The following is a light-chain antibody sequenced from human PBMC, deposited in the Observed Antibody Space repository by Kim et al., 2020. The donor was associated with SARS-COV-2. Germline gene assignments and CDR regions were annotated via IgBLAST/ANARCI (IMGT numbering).Light chain of an antibody. CDR1: HGGLTSNNRNA. V-gene: IGKV4-1*01. Sequence: GTISCKSSHGGLTSNNRNAVGWYQKKPGKPPKLIIYWASTRESGVPDRFSGSGSGTDFTLIINSLQAEDVAIYYCQQYYSLPLTFGQGTRLEIK. CDR2: WAS. J-gene: IGKJ5*01. CDR3: QQYYSLPLT.